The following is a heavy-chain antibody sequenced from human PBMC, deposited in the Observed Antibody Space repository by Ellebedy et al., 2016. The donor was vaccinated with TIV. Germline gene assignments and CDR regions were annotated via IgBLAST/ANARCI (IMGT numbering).Heavy chain of an antibody. V-gene: IGHV3-23*01. CDR3: ASDSGFDDRYYFDY. J-gene: IGHJ4*02. Sequence: PGGSLRLSCAASGFTFTSYAMSWVRQAPGKGLEWVSTISGSGGYTNYADSVRDRFTISRDSSKNTLYLQMHSLSAEDTAVYYCASDSGFDDRYYFDYWGQGTLVTVSS. CDR2: ISGSGGYT. CDR1: GFTFTSYA. D-gene: IGHD5-12*01.